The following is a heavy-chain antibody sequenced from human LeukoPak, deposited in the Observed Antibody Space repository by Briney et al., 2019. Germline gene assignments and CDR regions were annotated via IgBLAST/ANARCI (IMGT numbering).Heavy chain of an antibody. J-gene: IGHJ6*02. CDR1: GGSFSGYY. CDR3: ARAADTFGMDV. D-gene: IGHD3-16*01. CDR2: INHSGST. V-gene: IGHV4-34*01. Sequence: SETLSLTCAVYGGSFSGYYWSWIRQPPGKGLEWIGEINHSGSTNYNPSLKSRVTISVDTSKNQFSLKLSSVTAAGTAVYYCARAADTFGMDVWGQGTTVTVSS.